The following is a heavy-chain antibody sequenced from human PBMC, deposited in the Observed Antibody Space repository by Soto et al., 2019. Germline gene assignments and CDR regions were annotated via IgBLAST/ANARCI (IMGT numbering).Heavy chain of an antibody. Sequence: RGSLRLSCAASGFTFSSYGMHWVRQAPGKGLEWVAVIWYDGSNKYYADSVKGRFTISRDNSKNTLYLQMNSLRAEDTAVYYCARSDYYYDSSGYYSKYYFDYWGQGTLVTVSS. CDR3: ARSDYYYDSSGYYSKYYFDY. CDR1: GFTFSSYG. V-gene: IGHV3-33*01. CDR2: IWYDGSNK. D-gene: IGHD3-22*01. J-gene: IGHJ4*02.